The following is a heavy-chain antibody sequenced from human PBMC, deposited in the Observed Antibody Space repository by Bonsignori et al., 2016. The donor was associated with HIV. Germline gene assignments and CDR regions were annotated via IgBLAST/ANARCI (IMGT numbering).Heavy chain of an antibody. D-gene: IGHD1-26*01. CDR3: ARLPAKWYFDY. V-gene: IGHV4-34*01. CDR1: GGSFNGYS. CDR2: INHSGST. J-gene: IGHJ4*02. Sequence: SETLSLTCAVYGGSFNGYSWTWIRQPPGKGLEWIGEINHSGSTNYNPSLKSRVTISLDTSRNQFSLQLSSVTAADTAVYYCARLPAKWYFDYWGQGTLVTVSS.